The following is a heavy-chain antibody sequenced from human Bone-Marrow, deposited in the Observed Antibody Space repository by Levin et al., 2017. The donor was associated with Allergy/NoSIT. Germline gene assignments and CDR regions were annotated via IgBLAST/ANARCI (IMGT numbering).Heavy chain of an antibody. Sequence: GESLKISCAASGFTFSSYDMHWVRQATGKGLEWVSAIGTAGDTYYPGSVKGRFTISRENAKNSLYLQMNSLRAGDTAVYYCARGGGSGRPLDYYYGMDVWGQGTTVTVSS. V-gene: IGHV3-13*01. J-gene: IGHJ6*02. CDR1: GFTFSSYD. CDR3: ARGGGSGRPLDYYYGMDV. CDR2: IGTAGDT. D-gene: IGHD3-10*01.